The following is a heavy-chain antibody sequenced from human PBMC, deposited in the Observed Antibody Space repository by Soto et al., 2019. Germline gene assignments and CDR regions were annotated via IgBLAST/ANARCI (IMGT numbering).Heavy chain of an antibody. CDR1: GFTISGSA. CDR2: IRSKANSYAT. J-gene: IGHJ6*02. CDR3: TSSALIDYYYYYGTDV. V-gene: IGHV3-73*01. Sequence: PGGSMRLSCTASGFTISGSAMHWVRPASGKGLEWVGRIRSKANSYATAYAASVKGRFTISRDDSKNTAYLQMNSLKTEDTAVYYCTSSALIDYYYYYGTDVWGQGTTVTVSS. D-gene: IGHD3-22*01.